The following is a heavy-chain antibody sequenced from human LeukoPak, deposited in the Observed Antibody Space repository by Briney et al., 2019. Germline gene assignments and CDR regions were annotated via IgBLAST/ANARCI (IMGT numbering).Heavy chain of an antibody. Sequence: PGGSLRLSCAASGFTFSRYSMNWVRQAPGKGLEWVSVLYTDGTTYYADSVKGRFTISRDNSKNTLSLQMNSLRAEDTAVYYCARVSPESSGYPRGYFDYWGQGTLVTASS. J-gene: IGHJ4*02. D-gene: IGHD3-22*01. CDR1: GFTFSRYS. CDR2: LYTDGTT. CDR3: ARVSPESSGYPRGYFDY. V-gene: IGHV3-66*01.